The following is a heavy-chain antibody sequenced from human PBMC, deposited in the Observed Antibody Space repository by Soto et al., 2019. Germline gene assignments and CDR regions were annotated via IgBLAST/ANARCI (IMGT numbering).Heavy chain of an antibody. CDR2: ISWNSGSI. CDR3: AKDMAV. J-gene: IGHJ6*04. Sequence: SVGSLRLSCAASGFTFDDYAMHWVRQAPGKGLEWVSGISWNSGSIGYADSVKGRFTISRDNAKNSLYLQMNSLRAEDTALYYCAKDMAVWGKGTMVTVSS. V-gene: IGHV3-9*01. CDR1: GFTFDDYA.